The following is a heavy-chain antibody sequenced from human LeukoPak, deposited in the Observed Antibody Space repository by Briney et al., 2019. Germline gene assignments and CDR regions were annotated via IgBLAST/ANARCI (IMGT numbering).Heavy chain of an antibody. V-gene: IGHV4-30-4*01. CDR3: ARVGRGGFYGDYGMDV. CDR2: IHYSGST. Sequence: SQTLSLTCTVSGGSISSGDYYWSWIRQPPGKGLEWIGYIHYSGSTYYNPSLKSRVTISVDTSKNQFSLKLSSVTAADTAVYYCARVGRGGFYGDYGMDVWGQGTTVTVSS. J-gene: IGHJ6*02. D-gene: IGHD4-17*01. CDR1: GGSISSGDYY.